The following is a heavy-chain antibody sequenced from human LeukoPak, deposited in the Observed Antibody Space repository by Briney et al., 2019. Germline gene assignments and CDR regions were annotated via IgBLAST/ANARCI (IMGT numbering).Heavy chain of an antibody. D-gene: IGHD4-11*01. J-gene: IGHJ5*02. V-gene: IGHV4-34*01. CDR2: INHSAYT. Sequence: SETLSLTCAVSGVSFSGYYWSWIRQSPEKGLEWIGEINHSAYTNYNPSLKSRVTISLDTSKTQFSLKLLSATAADTAVYYCARGRDDYTGYNWFEPGGQGTLVTVSS. CDR1: GVSFSGYY. CDR3: ARGRDDYTGYNWFEP.